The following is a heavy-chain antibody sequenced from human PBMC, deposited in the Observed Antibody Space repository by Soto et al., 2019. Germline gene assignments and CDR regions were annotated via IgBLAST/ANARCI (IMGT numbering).Heavy chain of an antibody. CDR1: GSRFSNYV. CDR3: AREGRGKKAGYNGLVSLGY. CDR2: IIPIFNST. Sequence: QVQLVQSGAEVKTPGSSLKVSCKVSGSRFSNYVISWVRQAPGHGLEWLGRIIPIFNSTKYAQSFQGRVTITADKSTSTGSLELSSPRSDDTAVYYCAREGRGKKAGYNGLVSLGYWGQGTLVTVSS. D-gene: IGHD2-2*02. J-gene: IGHJ4*02. V-gene: IGHV1-69*06.